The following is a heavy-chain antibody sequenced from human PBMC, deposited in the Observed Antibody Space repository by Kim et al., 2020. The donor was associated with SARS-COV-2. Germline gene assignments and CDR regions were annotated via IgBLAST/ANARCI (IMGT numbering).Heavy chain of an antibody. Sequence: AQEFQGRVTITADASTSTAYMELSSLRSEDTAVYYCARGRGYSYGWWFDPWGQGTLVTVSS. J-gene: IGHJ5*02. V-gene: IGHV1-69*01. D-gene: IGHD5-18*01. CDR3: ARGRGYSYGWWFDP.